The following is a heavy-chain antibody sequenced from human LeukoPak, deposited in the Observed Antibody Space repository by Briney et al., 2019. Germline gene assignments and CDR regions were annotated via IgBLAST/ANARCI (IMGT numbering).Heavy chain of an antibody. V-gene: IGHV3-23*01. CDR3: AKDPGGGSYYFDS. CDR1: GFTFRSYA. J-gene: IGHJ4*02. CDR2: ISGSGNTI. D-gene: IGHD5-12*01. Sequence: QPGGSLRLSCAASGFTFRSYAMRWVRQAPGKGLEWVSVISGSGNTIYYADSVKGRFTISRDNSKSTLYLHMNSLRAEDTAVYYCAKDPGGGSYYFDSWGQGTLVTVSS.